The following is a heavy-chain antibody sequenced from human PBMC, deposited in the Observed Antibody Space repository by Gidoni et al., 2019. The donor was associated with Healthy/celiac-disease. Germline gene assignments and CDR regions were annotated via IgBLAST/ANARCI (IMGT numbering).Heavy chain of an antibody. V-gene: IGHV3-23*01. CDR2: ISGSGGST. CDR3: AKDLATVTPDYFDY. J-gene: IGHJ4*02. Sequence: VQLLESGGGVVQPGGSLRLSWSAAGVTFSSYASSWVRQAPGKGLEWVSAISGSGGSTYYADSVKGRFTISRDNSKNTLYLQMNSLRAEDTAVYYCAKDLATVTPDYFDYWGQGTLVTVSS. D-gene: IGHD4-17*01. CDR1: GVTFSSYA.